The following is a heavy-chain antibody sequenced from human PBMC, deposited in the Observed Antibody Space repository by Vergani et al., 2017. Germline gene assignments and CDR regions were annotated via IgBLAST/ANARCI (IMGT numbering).Heavy chain of an antibody. CDR3: ATPQTVTTGGMEV. V-gene: IGHV1-69-2*01. CDR1: GYTFTDHY. CDR2: VDPEDGET. D-gene: IGHD4-17*01. J-gene: IGHJ6*02. Sequence: EVQLVQSGAEVKKPGATLKISCKVSGYTFTDHYMHWVKQAPGKGLEWMGLVDPEDGETIYAETFKGRVTIAADTSTDTGHLELSSLRSEDTAVYYCATPQTVTTGGMEVWGQGTTVIVSS.